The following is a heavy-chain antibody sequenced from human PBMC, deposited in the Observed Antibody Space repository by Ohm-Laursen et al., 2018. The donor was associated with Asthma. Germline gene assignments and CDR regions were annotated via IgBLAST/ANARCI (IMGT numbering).Heavy chain of an antibody. CDR2: ITSYSSTT. J-gene: IGHJ6*02. Sequence: SLRLSCTASGFPFISYGLHWVRQAPGKGLEWVSYITSYSSTTYYADSVKGRFTISRDNAKNSLYLQMNSLRAQDTAVYYCAVRTTSAGFDVWGQGTTVTVSS. V-gene: IGHV3-48*01. D-gene: IGHD1-1*01. CDR3: AVRTTSAGFDV. CDR1: GFPFISYG.